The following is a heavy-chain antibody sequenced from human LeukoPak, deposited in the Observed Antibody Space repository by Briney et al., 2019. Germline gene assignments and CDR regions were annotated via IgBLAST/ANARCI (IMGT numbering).Heavy chain of an antibody. D-gene: IGHD3-16*02. CDR3: ARDRSDYVWGSYRYKGAFDI. CDR2: IYYIGST. J-gene: IGHJ3*02. CDR1: GGSISSYY. Sequence: SETLSLTCTVSGGSISSYYWSWIRQPPGKGLEWIGYIYYIGSTNYNPSHKSRVTISVDTSKNQFSLKLSSVTAADTAVYYCARDRSDYVWGSYRYKGAFDIWGQGTMVTVSS. V-gene: IGHV4-59*01.